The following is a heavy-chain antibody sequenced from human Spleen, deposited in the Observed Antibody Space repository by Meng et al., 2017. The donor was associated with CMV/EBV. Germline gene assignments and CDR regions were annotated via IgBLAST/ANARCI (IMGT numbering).Heavy chain of an antibody. CDR1: GYTFTAHY. CDR3: ARSLNYGMDV. D-gene: IGHD3-16*01. CDR2: IHPHRGDT. V-gene: IGHV1-2*02. Sequence: ASVKVSCKASGYTFTAHYFHWVRQAPGQGLEWMGWIHPHRGDTNYAQQFQGRVTLTRDTSISTAYMELSRLKSDDTAVYYCARSLNYGMDVWGQGTTVTVSS. J-gene: IGHJ6*02.